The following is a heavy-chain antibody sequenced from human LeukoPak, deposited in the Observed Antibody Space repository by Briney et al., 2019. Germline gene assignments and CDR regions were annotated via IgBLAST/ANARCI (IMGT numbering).Heavy chain of an antibody. CDR3: ARTRIAAAGTFDY. J-gene: IGHJ4*02. D-gene: IGHD6-13*01. Sequence: HWXRXXXGQGLEWXXWINPNSGGTNYAQKFQGRVTMTRDTSISTAYMELSRLRSDDTAVYYCARTRIAAAGTFDYWGQGTLVTVSS. V-gene: IGHV1-2*02. CDR2: INPNSGGT.